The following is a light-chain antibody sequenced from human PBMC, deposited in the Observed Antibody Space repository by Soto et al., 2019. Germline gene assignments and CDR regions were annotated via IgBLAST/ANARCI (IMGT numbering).Light chain of an antibody. J-gene: IGKJ4*01. CDR1: QSVSSY. Sequence: EIVLTQSPATLSLSPGERATLSCRASQSVSSYLAWYQQKPGQAPRLLIYDASNRATGIPARFSGSGSGTDFTLTISSLEPEDFAAYYCQQRSSWPLLWPFGGGTKVDIK. CDR3: QQRSSWPLLWP. V-gene: IGKV3-11*01. CDR2: DAS.